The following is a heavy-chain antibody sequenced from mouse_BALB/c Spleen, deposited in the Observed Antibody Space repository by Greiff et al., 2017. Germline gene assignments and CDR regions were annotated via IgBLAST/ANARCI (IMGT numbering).Heavy chain of an antibody. CDR1: GFSLTGYG. CDR2: IWGDGSP. Sequence: VHLVESGPGLVAPSQSLSITCTVPGFSLTGYGVNWVRQPPGKGLAWLGMIWGDGSPDYNSALKSRLSISKDNSKSQVFLKMNSLQTDDTARYYCARDIYYDYVYAMDYWGQGTSGTVSS. D-gene: IGHD2-4*01. CDR3: ARDIYYDYVYAMDY. J-gene: IGHJ4*01. V-gene: IGHV2-6-7*01.